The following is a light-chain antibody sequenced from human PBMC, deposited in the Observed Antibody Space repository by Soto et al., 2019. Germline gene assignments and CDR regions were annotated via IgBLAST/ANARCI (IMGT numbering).Light chain of an antibody. Sequence: EIVLTQSPGTLSLSPGERATLSCRASQTVGNNYLAWYQQKPGQTPRLLIHGASNRATGIPDRISGSGSGTDFTLFISRLEPEDFAVYYCQQYASSPLTFGGGTKVEI. V-gene: IGKV3-20*01. CDR1: QTVGNNY. CDR2: GAS. J-gene: IGKJ4*01. CDR3: QQYASSPLT.